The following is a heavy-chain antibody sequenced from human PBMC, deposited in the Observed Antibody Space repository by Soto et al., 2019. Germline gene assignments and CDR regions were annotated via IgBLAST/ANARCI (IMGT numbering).Heavy chain of an antibody. CDR1: GFSLSTSGMC. J-gene: IGHJ4*02. CDR3: ARILPDYDFWSGYFDF. CDR2: IDWDDDK. Sequence: SGPTLVNPTQTLTLTCTFSGFSLSTSGMCVSWIRQPPGKALEWLARIDWDDDKYYSTSLKTRLTISKDTSKNQVVLTMTNMDPVDTATYYCARILPDYDFWSGYFDFWGQGTLVTVAS. D-gene: IGHD3-3*01. V-gene: IGHV2-70*11.